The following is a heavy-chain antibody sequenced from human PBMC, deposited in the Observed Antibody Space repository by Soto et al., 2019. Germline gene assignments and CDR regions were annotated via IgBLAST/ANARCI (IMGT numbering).Heavy chain of an antibody. Sequence: SETLSLTCTVSGGSISGHYWAWIRQPPGKGLEWIGYIFYSGSTNYNPSLKSRVTISVDTSKNQFSLKLSSVTAADTAVYYCARVGSSGWSPDYWGPGTLVTVSS. CDR3: ARVGSSGWSPDY. CDR1: GGSISGHY. J-gene: IGHJ4*02. D-gene: IGHD6-19*01. CDR2: IFYSGST. V-gene: IGHV4-59*11.